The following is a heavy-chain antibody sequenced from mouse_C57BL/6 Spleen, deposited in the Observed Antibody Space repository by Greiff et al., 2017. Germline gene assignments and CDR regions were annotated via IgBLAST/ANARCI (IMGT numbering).Heavy chain of an antibody. CDR2: IWSGGST. CDR1: GFSLTSYG. J-gene: IGHJ4*01. CDR3: ARGDYYGSSTYYYAMDY. D-gene: IGHD1-1*01. Sequence: VQRVESGPGLVQPSQSLSITCTASGFSLTSYGVHWVRQSPGKGLEWLGVIWSGGSTDYNAAFITRLSISKDNSKSQVFFKMNSLQADDTAIYYCARGDYYGSSTYYYAMDYWGQGTSVTVSS. V-gene: IGHV2-2*01.